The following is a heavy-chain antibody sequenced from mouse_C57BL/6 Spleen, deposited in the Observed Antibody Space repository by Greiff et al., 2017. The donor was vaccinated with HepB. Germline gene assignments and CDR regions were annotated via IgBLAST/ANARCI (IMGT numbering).Heavy chain of an antibody. J-gene: IGHJ4*01. Sequence: QVQLQQSGPGLVQPSQSLSITCTVSGFSLTSYGVHWVRQSPGKGLEWLGVIWSGGSTDYNAAFISRLSISKDNSKSQVFFEMNSLQADDTAIYYCASLNWNYAMDYWGQGTSVTVSS. D-gene: IGHD4-1*01. CDR2: IWSGGST. CDR1: GFSLTSYG. CDR3: ASLNWNYAMDY. V-gene: IGHV2-2*01.